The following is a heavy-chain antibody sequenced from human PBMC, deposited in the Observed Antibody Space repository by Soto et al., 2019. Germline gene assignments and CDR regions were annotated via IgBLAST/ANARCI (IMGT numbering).Heavy chain of an antibody. D-gene: IGHD6-19*01. CDR1: GGTFSSYT. J-gene: IGHJ3*02. V-gene: IGHV1-69*08. CDR2: IIHILGIA. CDR3: VREDGGSGGLRDLISGNGAFDI. Sequence: QVQLVQSGAEVKKPGSSVKVSCKASGGTFSSYTISWVRQAPGQGLEWMGRIIHILGIANYAQKFQGRVTITADKSTSTAYMELSSLRSEDTAVYYCVREDGGSGGLRDLISGNGAFDIWGQETMVTVSS.